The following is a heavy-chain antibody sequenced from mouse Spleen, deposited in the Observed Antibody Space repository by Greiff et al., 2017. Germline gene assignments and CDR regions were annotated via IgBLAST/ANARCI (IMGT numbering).Heavy chain of an antibody. CDR1: GYTFTSYW. J-gene: IGHJ4*01. CDR2: INPSNGGT. CDR3: ARSGVYYDYDLDAMDY. V-gene: IGHV1-53*01. D-gene: IGHD2-4*01. Sequence: VQLQQPGTELVKPGASVKLSCKASGYTFTSYWMHWVKQRPGQGLEWIGNINPSNGGTNYNEKFKSKATLTVDKSSSTAYMQLSSLTSEDSAVYYCARSGVYYDYDLDAMDYWGQGTSVTVSS.